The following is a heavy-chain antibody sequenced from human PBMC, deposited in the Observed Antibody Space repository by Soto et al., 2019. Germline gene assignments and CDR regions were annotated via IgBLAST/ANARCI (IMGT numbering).Heavy chain of an antibody. D-gene: IGHD3-22*01. CDR1: GFTFSGYE. V-gene: IGHV3-48*03. J-gene: IGHJ4*02. CDR2: ISSSGDTI. Sequence: LRLSCAASGFTFSGYEMNWVRQAPGKGLEWVSYISSSGDTIYSADSVKGRFTISRDNAKNSLYLQMDSLRVEDTAVYYCAREPYYYDSSGYPGYFDYWGQGTLVTVSS. CDR3: AREPYYYDSSGYPGYFDY.